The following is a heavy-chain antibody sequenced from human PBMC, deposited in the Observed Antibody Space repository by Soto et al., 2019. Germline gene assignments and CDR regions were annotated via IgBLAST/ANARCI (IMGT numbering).Heavy chain of an antibody. CDR1: GFTFSSYG. D-gene: IGHD2-15*01. Sequence: GGSLRLSCAASGFTFSSYGMHWVRQAPGKGLEWVAVISYDGSNKYYADPVKGRFTISRDNSKNTLYLQMNSLRAEDTAVYYCAKDRAGVVVAARRRFSLLDIWGQGTMVTVSS. J-gene: IGHJ3*02. CDR2: ISYDGSNK. CDR3: AKDRAGVVVAARRRFSLLDI. V-gene: IGHV3-30*18.